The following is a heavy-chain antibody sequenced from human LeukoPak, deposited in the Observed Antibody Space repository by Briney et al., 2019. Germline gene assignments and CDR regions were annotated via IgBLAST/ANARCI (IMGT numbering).Heavy chain of an antibody. D-gene: IGHD3-10*01. CDR1: VGSFSGYY. CDR2: ITHSGST. Sequence: SETLSLTCAVYVGSFSGYYWGWVRQPPGKGLEWIGEITHSGSTNYNPSLKSRLTVSVDTSKNQFSLKLTSVTAADTAVYYCVRGPIPSGCMDVWDKGTTVTVSS. J-gene: IGHJ6*03. CDR3: VRGPIPSGCMDV. V-gene: IGHV4-34*01.